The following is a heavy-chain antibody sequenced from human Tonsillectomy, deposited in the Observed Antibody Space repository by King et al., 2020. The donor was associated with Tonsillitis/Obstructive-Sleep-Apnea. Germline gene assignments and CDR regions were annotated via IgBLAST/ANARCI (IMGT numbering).Heavy chain of an antibody. CDR1: GGSFSGYY. J-gene: IGHJ3*02. CDR2: INHSGST. Sequence: VQLQQWGAGLLKPSETLSVTCAVYGGSFSGYYWSWIRQPTGKGLEWIGEINHSGSTNYNPSLKSRVTISLDMSKNQFSLKLTSVTAADTAVYYCARLDIAVVPAAMSDAFDIWGKGTMVSVSS. D-gene: IGHD2-2*03. CDR3: ARLDIAVVPAAMSDAFDI. V-gene: IGHV4-34*01.